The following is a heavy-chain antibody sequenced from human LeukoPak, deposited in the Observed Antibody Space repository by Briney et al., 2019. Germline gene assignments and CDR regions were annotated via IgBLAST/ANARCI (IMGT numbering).Heavy chain of an antibody. Sequence: GGSLRLSCGASGFTLRNYWMHWVRQAPGKGLVWVSRINSDGTMTNYADSVKGRFTLSRDNAKNTLHLQMNSLRAEDTAVYYCARGLAVAGNCMDVWGQGTTVTVSS. V-gene: IGHV3-74*01. D-gene: IGHD6-19*01. CDR1: GFTLRNYW. CDR3: ARGLAVAGNCMDV. J-gene: IGHJ6*02. CDR2: INSDGTMT.